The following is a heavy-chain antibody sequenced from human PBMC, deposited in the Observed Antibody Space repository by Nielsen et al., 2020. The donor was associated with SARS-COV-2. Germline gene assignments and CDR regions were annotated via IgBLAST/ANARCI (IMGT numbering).Heavy chain of an antibody. CDR1: GFIFSNYA. J-gene: IGHJ6*02. V-gene: IGHV3-30*14. D-gene: IGHD4-17*01. CDR3: VRDKDSTTENLRMDV. CDR2: ISYDGSNI. Sequence: GESLKISCAASGFIFSNYAMHWVRRAPGKGLEWVAIISYDGSNIYADSVKGRFTISRDNSKNILDLHMNSLRAEDTAVYYCVRDKDSTTENLRMDVWGQGTTVTVSS.